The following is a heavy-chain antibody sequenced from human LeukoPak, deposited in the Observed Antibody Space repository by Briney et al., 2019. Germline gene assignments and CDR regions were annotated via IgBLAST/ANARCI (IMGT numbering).Heavy chain of an antibody. CDR3: ARGIVVGATAGEGFDI. D-gene: IGHD1-26*01. J-gene: IGHJ3*02. CDR2: ISGSGSHI. V-gene: IGHV3-21*01. Sequence: GGSLRLSCAASGFTFSTYSMNWVRQAPGKGLEWVSSISGSGSHIYYADSVKGRVTISRDNAKNSLYLQMNSLRAEDTAVYYCARGIVVGATAGEGFDIWGQGTMVTVSS. CDR1: GFTFSTYS.